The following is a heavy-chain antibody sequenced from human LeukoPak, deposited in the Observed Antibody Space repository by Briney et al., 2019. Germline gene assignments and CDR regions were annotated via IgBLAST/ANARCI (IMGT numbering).Heavy chain of an antibody. CDR2: IRYDGSNK. CDR3: AKANYGDYREAFDI. J-gene: IGHJ3*02. Sequence: GGSLRLSCAASGFTFSSYGMHWVRQAPGKGLEWVAFIRYDGSNKYYADSVKGRFTISRDNSKNTLYLQMNSLRAEDTAVYYCAKANYGDYREAFDIWGQGTMVTVSS. D-gene: IGHD4-17*01. V-gene: IGHV3-30*02. CDR1: GFTFSSYG.